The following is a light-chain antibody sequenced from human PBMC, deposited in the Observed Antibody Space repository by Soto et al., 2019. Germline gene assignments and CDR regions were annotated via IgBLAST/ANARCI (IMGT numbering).Light chain of an antibody. CDR3: QQSYSTPQT. CDR2: AAS. V-gene: IGKV1-39*01. CDR1: QSISSW. Sequence: DIQMTQSPSTLSASVGDRVTITCRASQSISSWLAWYQQKPGKAPKLLIYAASSLQSGVPSRFSGSGSGTDFTLTISSLQPEDFVTYYCQQSYSTPQTFGQGTKVDIK. J-gene: IGKJ1*01.